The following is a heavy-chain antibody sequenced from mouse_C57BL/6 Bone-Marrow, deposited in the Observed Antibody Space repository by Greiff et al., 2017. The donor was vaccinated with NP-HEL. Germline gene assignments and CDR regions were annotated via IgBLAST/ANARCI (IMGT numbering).Heavy chain of an antibody. J-gene: IGHJ2*01. V-gene: IGHV5-4*01. D-gene: IGHD1-1*01. CDR1: GFTFSSYA. CDR2: ISDGGSYT. Sequence: DVHLVESGGGLVKPGGSLKLSCAASGFTFSSYAMSWVRQTPEKRLEWVATISDGGSYTYYPDNVKGRFTISRDNAKNNLYLQMSHLTSEDTAMYYCARGHYYGSSFDDWGQGTTLTVSS. CDR3: ARGHYYGSSFDD.